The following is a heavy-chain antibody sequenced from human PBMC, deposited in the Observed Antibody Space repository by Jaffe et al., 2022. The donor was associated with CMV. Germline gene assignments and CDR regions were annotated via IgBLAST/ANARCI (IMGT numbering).Heavy chain of an antibody. D-gene: IGHD5-12*01. CDR2: MNPHTGNT. J-gene: IGHJ4*02. CDR3: VRVRGAGVATGLFDY. CDR1: GFTFTTYD. V-gene: IGHV1-8*01. Sequence: QVQLVQSGAEVRKPGATVKVSCKTSGFTFTTYDINWVRQATGQGLEWMGWMNPHTGNTGIPQKFRGRVTMTRDTSINTAYMELDDLKSEDSGIYFCVRVRGAGVATGLFDYWGQGTRVTVSS.